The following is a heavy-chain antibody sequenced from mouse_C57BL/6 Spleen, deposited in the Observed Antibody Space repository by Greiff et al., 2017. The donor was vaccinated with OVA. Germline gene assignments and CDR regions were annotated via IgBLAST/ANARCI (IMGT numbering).Heavy chain of an antibody. CDR2: ISDGGSYT. V-gene: IGHV5-4*01. D-gene: IGHD1-1*01. Sequence: EVHLVESGGGLVKPGGSLKLSCAASGFTFSSYAMSWVRQTPEKRLEWVATISDGGSYTYYPDNVKGRFTISRDNAKNNLYLQMSHLKSEDTAMYYCARDKRYYSSGPWYFDVWGTGTTVTVSS. J-gene: IGHJ1*03. CDR3: ARDKRYYSSGPWYFDV. CDR1: GFTFSSYA.